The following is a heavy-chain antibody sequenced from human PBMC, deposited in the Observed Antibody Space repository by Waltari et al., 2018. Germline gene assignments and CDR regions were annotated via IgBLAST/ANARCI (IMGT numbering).Heavy chain of an antibody. CDR1: GFPFRNAG. V-gene: IGHV3-15*01. D-gene: IGHD2-15*01. CDR3: TTYPVLTAFDY. J-gene: IGHJ4*02. Sequence: EVQLVESGGGLVKPGGSFRCSCGASGFPFRNAGMSWVRQAPGKGLEWVGRIKNKADGETTDYATPVKGRFSISRDDSKSTLYLQMNTLKSEDTAVYYCTTYPVLTAFDYWGQGTLVTVSS. CDR2: IKNKADGETT.